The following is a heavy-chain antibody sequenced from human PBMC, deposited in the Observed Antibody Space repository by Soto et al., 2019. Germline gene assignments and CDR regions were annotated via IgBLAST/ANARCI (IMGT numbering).Heavy chain of an antibody. D-gene: IGHD1-26*01. V-gene: IGHV4-39*01. CDR2: IYYSGST. CDR1: GGSISSSSYY. J-gene: IGHJ4*02. Sequence: PWETLSLTCTVSGGSISSSSYYWGWIRQPPGKGLEWIGSIYYSGSTYYNPSLKSRVTISVDTSKNQFSLKLSSVTAADTAVYYCASRLGSYLEYYFDYWGQGTLVTVSS. CDR3: ASRLGSYLEYYFDY.